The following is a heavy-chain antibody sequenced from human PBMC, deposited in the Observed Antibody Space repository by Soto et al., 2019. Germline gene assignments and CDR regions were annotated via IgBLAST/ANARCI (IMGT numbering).Heavy chain of an antibody. V-gene: IGHV3-9*01. CDR2: ISWNSGST. Sequence: SLRLSCAASGFTFDDYAMHWVRQAPGKGLEWVSGISWNSGSTYYADSVKGRFTISRDNSKNTLYLQMNSLRAEDTAVYSCARVLAFGGGRSTEFFDYWGQGTLVTVSS. J-gene: IGHJ4*02. D-gene: IGHD3-16*01. CDR3: ARVLAFGGGRSTEFFDY. CDR1: GFTFDDYA.